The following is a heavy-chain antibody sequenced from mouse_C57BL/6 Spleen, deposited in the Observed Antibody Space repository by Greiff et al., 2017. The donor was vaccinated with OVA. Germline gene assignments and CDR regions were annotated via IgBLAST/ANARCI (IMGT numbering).Heavy chain of an antibody. Sequence: EVQLQQPGPELVKPGASVKISCKASGYSFTDYNMNWVKQSNGKSLEWIGVINPNYGTTSYNQKFKGKATLTVDQSSSTAYMQLNSLTSEDSAVYYCARSYGSSYENAMDYWGQGTSVTVSS. J-gene: IGHJ4*01. CDR1: GYSFTDYN. V-gene: IGHV1-39*01. CDR3: ARSYGSSYENAMDY. D-gene: IGHD1-1*01. CDR2: INPNYGTT.